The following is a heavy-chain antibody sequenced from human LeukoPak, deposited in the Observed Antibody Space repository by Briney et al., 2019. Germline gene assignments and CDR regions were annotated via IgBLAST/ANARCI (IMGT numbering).Heavy chain of an antibody. Sequence: ASLKVSCKASGYTFSDYFLHWLRQAPGPGLEWMGWINPKTSATNYAQTFQGRVTMTSDTSITTGNMQLNRLTSDDTAVYYCARAYEYAWFDPWGQGTLVTVSS. CDR2: INPKTSAT. J-gene: IGHJ5*02. CDR3: ARAYEYAWFDP. D-gene: IGHD3-16*01. CDR1: GYTFSDYF. V-gene: IGHV1-2*02.